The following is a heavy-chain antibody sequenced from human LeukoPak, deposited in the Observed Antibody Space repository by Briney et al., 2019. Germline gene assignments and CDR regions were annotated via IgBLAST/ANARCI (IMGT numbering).Heavy chain of an antibody. J-gene: IGHJ4*02. CDR1: GFTFSSYS. Sequence: PGGSLRLSCAASGFTFSSYSMNWVRQAPGKGLEWVANIKQDGSEKYYVDSVKGRFTISRDNAKNSLYLQMNSLRAEDTAVYYCARERYYGSGKIDYWGQGTLVTVSS. D-gene: IGHD3-10*01. CDR3: ARERYYGSGKIDY. CDR2: IKQDGSEK. V-gene: IGHV3-7*01.